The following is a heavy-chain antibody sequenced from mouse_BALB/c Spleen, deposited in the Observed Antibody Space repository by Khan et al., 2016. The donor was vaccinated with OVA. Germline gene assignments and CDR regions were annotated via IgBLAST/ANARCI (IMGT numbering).Heavy chain of an antibody. CDR3: ARRTTEYTMDY. J-gene: IGHJ4*01. CDR1: GYTFTSNT. CDR2: INPRSSYT. Sequence: QVQLQQSGAELARPGASVKMSCKASGYTFTSNTMHWVKQRPGQGLEWIGYINPRSSYTNYNQKFKDKATLTADKSSSTAYMQLSSLPSEDSAVYYCARRTTEYTMDYWGQGTSVTVSS. V-gene: IGHV1-4*01. D-gene: IGHD2-14*01.